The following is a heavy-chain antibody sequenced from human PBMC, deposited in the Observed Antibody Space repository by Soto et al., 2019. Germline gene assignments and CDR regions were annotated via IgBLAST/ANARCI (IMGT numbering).Heavy chain of an antibody. D-gene: IGHD4-17*01. Sequence: GGSLRLSCAASGFTFSSYGMHWVRQAPGKGLEWVAVIWYDGSNKYYADSVKGRFTISRDNSKNTLYLQMNSLRAEDTAVYYCARGYYGDYDSFFDYWGQGTLVTVSS. CDR2: IWYDGSNK. CDR1: GFTFSSYG. J-gene: IGHJ4*02. V-gene: IGHV3-33*01. CDR3: ARGYYGDYDSFFDY.